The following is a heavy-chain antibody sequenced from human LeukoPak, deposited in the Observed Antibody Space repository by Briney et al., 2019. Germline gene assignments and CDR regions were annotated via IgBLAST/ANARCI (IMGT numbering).Heavy chain of an antibody. D-gene: IGHD6-13*01. CDR3: ARAGQQLVPYYFNY. V-gene: IGHV3-23*01. Sequence: PGGSLRLSCGVSGFTFSNYAMSWVRQAPGKGLEWVSGISGSGGSTYYTDSMKGRFTISRDNSKNTLYLQMNSLRADDTVVYFCARAGQQLVPYYFNYWGQGILVTVSS. J-gene: IGHJ4*02. CDR2: ISGSGGST. CDR1: GFTFSNYA.